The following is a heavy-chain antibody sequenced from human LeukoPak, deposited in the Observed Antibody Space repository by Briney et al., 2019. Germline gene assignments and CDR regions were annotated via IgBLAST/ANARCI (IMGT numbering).Heavy chain of an antibody. CDR3: ARDGLEGGTDYYDSSGGEGYFDY. CDR1: GFTFSSYA. CDR2: ISYDGSNK. Sequence: GGSLRLSCAASGFTFSSYAMHWVRQAPGKGLEWVAVISYDGSNKYYADSVKGRFTISRDNSKNTLYLQMNSLRAEDTAVYYCARDGLEGGTDYYDSSGGEGYFDYWGQGTLVTVSS. D-gene: IGHD3-22*01. J-gene: IGHJ4*02. V-gene: IGHV3-30-3*01.